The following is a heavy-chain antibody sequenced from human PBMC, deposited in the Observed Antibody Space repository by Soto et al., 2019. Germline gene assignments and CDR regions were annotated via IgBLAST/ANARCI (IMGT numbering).Heavy chain of an antibody. Sequence: PGVSLRLSCAASGFTFSDYYMSWIRQAPGKGLEWVSYISSSGSTIYYADSVKGRFTISRDNAKNSLYLQMNSLRAEDTAVYYCARDSPIHVWGSYRYYYFDYWGQGTLVTVSS. D-gene: IGHD3-16*02. V-gene: IGHV3-11*01. CDR3: ARDSPIHVWGSYRYYYFDY. J-gene: IGHJ4*02. CDR2: ISSSGSTI. CDR1: GFTFSDYY.